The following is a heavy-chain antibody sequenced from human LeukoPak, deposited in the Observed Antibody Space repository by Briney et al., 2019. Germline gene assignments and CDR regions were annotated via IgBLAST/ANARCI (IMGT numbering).Heavy chain of an antibody. CDR1: GGSVSSGGYY. J-gene: IGHJ6*03. Sequence: KTSETLSLTCTVSGGSVSSGGYYWSWIRQHPGKGLEWIGYIYYSGSTYYNPSLKSRVTISVDTSKNQFSLKLSSVTAADTAVYYCATTGYYYMDVWGKGTTDTVSS. CDR3: ATTGYYYMDV. CDR2: IYYSGST. V-gene: IGHV4-31*03.